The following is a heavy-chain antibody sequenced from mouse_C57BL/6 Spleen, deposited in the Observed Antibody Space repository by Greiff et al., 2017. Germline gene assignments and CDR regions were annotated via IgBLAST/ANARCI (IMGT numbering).Heavy chain of an antibody. CDR2: IYPGSGST. J-gene: IGHJ1*03. V-gene: IGHV1-55*01. CDR1: GYTFTSYW. CDR3: ARHYGSSPWSFDV. D-gene: IGHD1-1*01. Sequence: QVQLQQPGAELVKPGASVQMSCKASGYTFTSYWITWVKQRPGQGLEWIGDIYPGSGSTNYNEKFKSKATLTVDTSSITAYMQLSSLTSEDSAVYYGARHYGSSPWSFDVWGTGTTVTVSS.